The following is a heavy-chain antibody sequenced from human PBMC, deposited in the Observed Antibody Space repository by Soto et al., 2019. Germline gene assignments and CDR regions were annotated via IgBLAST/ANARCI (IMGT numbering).Heavy chain of an antibody. V-gene: IGHV1-18*01. CDR3: ARGEDIVVVPAARTYGMDV. D-gene: IGHD2-2*01. J-gene: IGHJ6*02. Sequence: ASVKVSCKASGYTFTSYGISWVRQAPGQGLEWMGWISAYNGNTNYAQKLQGRVTMTTDTSTSTAYMELRSLRSDDTAVYYCARGEDIVVVPAARTYGMDVWGQGTTVTVSS. CDR1: GYTFTSYG. CDR2: ISAYNGNT.